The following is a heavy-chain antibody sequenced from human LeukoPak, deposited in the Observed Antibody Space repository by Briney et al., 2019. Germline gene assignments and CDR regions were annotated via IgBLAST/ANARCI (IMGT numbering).Heavy chain of an antibody. Sequence: PGGSLRLSCAASGFTFSSYGMHWVRQAPGKGLEWVAVISYDGSNKYYADSVKGRFTISRDNSRSTLYLQMNSLRAEDTAVYYCARGVGYSYGLYGMDVWGQGTTVTVS. V-gene: IGHV3-30*03. J-gene: IGHJ6*02. CDR3: ARGVGYSYGLYGMDV. D-gene: IGHD5-18*01. CDR1: GFTFSSYG. CDR2: ISYDGSNK.